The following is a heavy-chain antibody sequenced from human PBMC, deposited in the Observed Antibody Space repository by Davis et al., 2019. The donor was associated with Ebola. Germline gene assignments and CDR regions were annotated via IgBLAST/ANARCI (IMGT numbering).Heavy chain of an antibody. CDR2: IRGSGVST. CDR3: ARDSDTSGLYWFFDL. V-gene: IGHV3-23*01. J-gene: IGHJ2*01. D-gene: IGHD3-22*01. CDR1: GFTFSSYA. Sequence: PGGSLRLSCAASGFTFSSYAMSWVRQAPGKGLEWVSAIRGSGVSTYYADSVKGRFTISRDNSKNTLYLQLSSLRAEDTATYYCARDSDTSGLYWFFDLWGRGALVTVSS.